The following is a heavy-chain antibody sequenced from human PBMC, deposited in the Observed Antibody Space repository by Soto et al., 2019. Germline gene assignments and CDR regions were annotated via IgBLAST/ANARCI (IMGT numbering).Heavy chain of an antibody. V-gene: IGHV3-23*01. J-gene: IGHJ3*02. CDR3: AKHRDRYNRAFDM. CDR2: ISGSGVST. Sequence: EVQLLESGGGLVQPGGSLRLSCAASGFTFSNYAMSWVRQAPGKGLEWVSAISGSGVSTYYADSVKGRYTITRDNSKKTLYLQMNRLRAEDTAVYYCAKHRDRYNRAFDMWGQGTMVTVSS. CDR1: GFTFSNYA. D-gene: IGHD1-1*01.